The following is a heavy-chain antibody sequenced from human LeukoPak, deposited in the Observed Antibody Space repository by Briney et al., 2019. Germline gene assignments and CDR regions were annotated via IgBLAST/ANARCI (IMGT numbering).Heavy chain of an antibody. V-gene: IGHV3-30*02. J-gene: IGHJ6*03. CDR3: AKIAGPNYYYYYYMDV. CDR2: IRYDGSNK. Sequence: PGGSLRLSCAASGFTFSSYGMHWVRQAPGKGLEGVAFIRYDGSNKYYADSVKGRFTISRDNSKNTLYLQMNSLRAEDTAVYYCAKIAGPNYYYYYYMDVWGKGTTVTVSS. CDR1: GFTFSSYG.